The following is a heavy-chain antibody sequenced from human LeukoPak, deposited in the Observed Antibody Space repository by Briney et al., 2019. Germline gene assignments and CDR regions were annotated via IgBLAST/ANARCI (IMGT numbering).Heavy chain of an antibody. D-gene: IGHD4-17*01. V-gene: IGHV3-66*04. CDR3: ARLYGGHTTYDF. J-gene: IGHJ4*02. CDR1: GFTVSSDY. Sequence: PGGSLRLSCAASGFTVSSDYMTWVRQAPAKGLEWVSVIYSDGSTYYTDSVKGRFTISRDNAEDSLSLQMNSLRAEDTAVYYCARLYGGHTTYDFWGQGTLVTVSS. CDR2: IYSDGST.